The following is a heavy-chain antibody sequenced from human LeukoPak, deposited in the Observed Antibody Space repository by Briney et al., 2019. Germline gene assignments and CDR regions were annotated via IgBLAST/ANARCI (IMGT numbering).Heavy chain of an antibody. CDR1: GFTFSSYS. CDR2: ISSSSSYI. D-gene: IGHD1-26*01. V-gene: IGHV3-21*01. Sequence: GGPLRLSCAASGFTFSSYSMNWVRQAPGKGLEWVSSISSSSSYIYYADSVKGRFTISRDNAKNSLYLQMNSLRAEDTAVYYCARDLGRYYETWALDYWGQGTLVTVSS. J-gene: IGHJ4*02. CDR3: ARDLGRYYETWALDY.